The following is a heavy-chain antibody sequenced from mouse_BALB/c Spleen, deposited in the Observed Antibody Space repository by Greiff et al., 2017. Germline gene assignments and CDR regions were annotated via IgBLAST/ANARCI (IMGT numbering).Heavy chain of an antibody. Sequence: EVKLMESGAELVKPGASVKLSCTASGFNIKDTYMHWVKQRPEQGLEWIGRIDPANGNTKYDPKFQGKATITADTSSNTAYLQLSSLTSEDTAVYYCASYYGNPFDYWGQGTTLTVSS. CDR1: GFNIKDTY. CDR3: ASYYGNPFDY. J-gene: IGHJ2*01. D-gene: IGHD2-1*01. V-gene: IGHV14-3*02. CDR2: IDPANGNT.